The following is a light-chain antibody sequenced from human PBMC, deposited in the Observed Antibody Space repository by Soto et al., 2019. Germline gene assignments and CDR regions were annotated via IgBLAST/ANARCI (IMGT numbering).Light chain of an antibody. CDR3: NAQADNGKHV. Sequence: QSALTQPHSASGSPGQSVTISCTGNSNDVGHSSFISWYQQHPGKGPKLIIYEVSKRPSGVPDRFSGSKSGNTASLSVSGLQDEDEADYFCNAQADNGKHVFGTGTKVTVL. V-gene: IGLV2-8*01. J-gene: IGLJ1*01. CDR1: SNDVGHSSF. CDR2: EVS.